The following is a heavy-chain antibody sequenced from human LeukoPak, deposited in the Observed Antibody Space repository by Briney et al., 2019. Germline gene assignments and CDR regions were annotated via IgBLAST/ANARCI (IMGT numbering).Heavy chain of an antibody. J-gene: IGHJ4*02. CDR3: ARDHCSSTSCFLGM. CDR2: IYYSGST. D-gene: IGHD2-2*01. Sequence: SETLSLTCTVSGGSISSYYWSWIRQPPGKGLEWIGYIYYSGSTNYNPSLKSRVTISVDTSKNQFSLKLSSVTAADTAVYYCARDHCSSTSCFLGMWGQGTLVTVSS. CDR1: GGSISSYY. V-gene: IGHV4-59*12.